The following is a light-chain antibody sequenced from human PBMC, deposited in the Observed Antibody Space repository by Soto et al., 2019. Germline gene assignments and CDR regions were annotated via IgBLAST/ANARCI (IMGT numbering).Light chain of an antibody. CDR3: QQYYSTPLT. J-gene: IGKJ4*01. CDR1: QSVLYSSNNKNY. V-gene: IGKV4-1*01. CDR2: WAS. Sequence: DNVMTQSPDSLAVSLGERATINCKSSQSVLYSSNNKNYLAWYQQKPGQPPKLLIHWASTRKSGVPDRCSGSGSGTDFTLTISSLQAEDVAVYYCQQYYSTPLTFGGGTKVEIK.